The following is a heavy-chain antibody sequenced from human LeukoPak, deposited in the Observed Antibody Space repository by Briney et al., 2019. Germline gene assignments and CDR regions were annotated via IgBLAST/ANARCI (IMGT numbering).Heavy chain of an antibody. Sequence: GASVKVSCKASGYTFTGYYMHWVRQAPGQGLEWMGWINPNSGGTNYAQKFQGRVTMTRDTSISTAYMELSRLRSDDTAVYYCARVAVATVYYYMDVWGKGTTVIISS. CDR3: ARVAVATVYYYMDV. D-gene: IGHD5-12*01. CDR1: GYTFTGYY. CDR2: INPNSGGT. V-gene: IGHV1-2*02. J-gene: IGHJ6*03.